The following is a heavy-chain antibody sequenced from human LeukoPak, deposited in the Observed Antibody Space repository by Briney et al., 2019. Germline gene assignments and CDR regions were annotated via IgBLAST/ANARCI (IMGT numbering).Heavy chain of an antibody. D-gene: IGHD2-2*01. CDR2: IYYSGST. CDR3: AREYQLLFLDY. Sequence: PSQTLSLTCTVSGGSISSGDYYWNWTRQPPGKGLEWIGYIYYSGSTYYNTSLKSRVTISVDTSKNQFSLKLSSVTAADTAVYYCAREYQLLFLDYWGQGTLVTVSS. J-gene: IGHJ4*02. CDR1: GGSISSGDYY. V-gene: IGHV4-30-4*01.